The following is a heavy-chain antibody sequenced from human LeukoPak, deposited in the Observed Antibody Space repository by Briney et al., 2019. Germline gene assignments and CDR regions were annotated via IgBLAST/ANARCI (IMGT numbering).Heavy chain of an antibody. Sequence: ASVKVSCKASGYTFTSYGISWVRQAPGQGLEWIGWISAYNGNTNYAQKLQGRVTMTTDTSTSTAYMELRSLRSDDTAVYYCARDPDFWSGWSRYYYYYGMDVWGQGTTVTVSS. V-gene: IGHV1-18*01. D-gene: IGHD3-3*01. CDR1: GYTFTSYG. CDR2: ISAYNGNT. J-gene: IGHJ6*02. CDR3: ARDPDFWSGWSRYYYYYGMDV.